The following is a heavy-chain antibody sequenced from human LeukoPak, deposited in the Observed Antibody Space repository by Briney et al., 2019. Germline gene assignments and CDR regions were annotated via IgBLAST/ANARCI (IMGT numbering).Heavy chain of an antibody. D-gene: IGHD1-26*01. CDR3: ARVSGSYYPAFDY. CDR1: GFTFSSYE. V-gene: IGHV3-48*03. J-gene: IGHJ4*02. Sequence: GGSLRLSCAASGFTFSSYEMNWVRQAPGKGLEWVSYISSSGSTIYYADSVKGRFSISRDNAKNSLYLQMNSLRAEDTAVYYCARVSGSYYPAFDYWGQGTLVTVSS. CDR2: ISSSGSTI.